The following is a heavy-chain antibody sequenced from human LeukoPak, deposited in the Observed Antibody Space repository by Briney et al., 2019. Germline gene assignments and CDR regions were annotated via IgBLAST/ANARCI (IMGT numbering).Heavy chain of an antibody. D-gene: IGHD2-15*01. CDR1: GFTFSSYW. Sequence: GESLKISCAASGFTFSSYWMHWVRQAPGKGLVWVSRINSDGSSTNYADSVKGRFTISRDNAKNTLYLQMNSLRVEDTAVYYCARGSCSGGSCPRGFDPWGQGTLVTVSS. V-gene: IGHV3-74*01. CDR2: INSDGSST. CDR3: ARGSCSGGSCPRGFDP. J-gene: IGHJ5*02.